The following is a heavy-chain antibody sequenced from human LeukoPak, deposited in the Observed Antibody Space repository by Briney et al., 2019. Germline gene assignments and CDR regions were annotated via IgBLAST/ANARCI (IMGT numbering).Heavy chain of an antibody. CDR1: SGSFSGYS. CDR2: INHGGST. Sequence: SETLSLTCAVYSGSFSGYSWSWIRQPPGKGLEWIGEINHGGSTNYSPSLKSRVTISVDTSSSQFSLSLSSVTAADTAVYYCARNHTGYFDPWGQGTLVTVSS. V-gene: IGHV4-34*01. D-gene: IGHD5-18*01. J-gene: IGHJ5*02. CDR3: ARNHTGYFDP.